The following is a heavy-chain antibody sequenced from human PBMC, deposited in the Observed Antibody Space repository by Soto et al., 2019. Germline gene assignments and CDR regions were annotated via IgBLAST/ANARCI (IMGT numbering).Heavy chain of an antibody. D-gene: IGHD3-3*01. V-gene: IGHV3-7*01. Sequence: GGSLRLSCAASGFTFSSYWMSWVRQAPGKGLEWVANIKQDGSEKYYVDSVKDRFTISRDNAKNSLYLQMNSLRAEDTAVYYCASQLIPYYDFWSGQGAFDIWGQGTMVTVSS. CDR1: GFTFSSYW. CDR3: ASQLIPYYDFWSGQGAFDI. CDR2: IKQDGSEK. J-gene: IGHJ3*02.